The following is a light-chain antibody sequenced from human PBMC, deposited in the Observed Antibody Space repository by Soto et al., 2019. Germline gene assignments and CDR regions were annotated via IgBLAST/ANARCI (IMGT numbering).Light chain of an antibody. Sequence: QSALTQPASVSGSPGQSITISCTGTSSDVGSYNLVSWYQQHPGKAPKLMIYEVSKRPSGVSNRFSGSKSGNTASLTISGLQAEDEADYYCCSYDGSSTSLYVFGTGTKVTVL. V-gene: IGLV2-23*02. CDR2: EVS. J-gene: IGLJ1*01. CDR1: SSDVGSYNL. CDR3: CSYDGSSTSLYV.